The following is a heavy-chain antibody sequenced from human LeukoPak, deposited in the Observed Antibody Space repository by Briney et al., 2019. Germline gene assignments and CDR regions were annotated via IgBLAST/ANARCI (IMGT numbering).Heavy chain of an antibody. Sequence: GGSLRLSCEAAGFTFSNYGMHWGRQAPGKGLEWVAVIWSDGSNKYYADSVKGRFAISRDNSKNTLYLQMNSLRAEDTAVYYCARDYNGSGEYWGQGTLVTVSS. CDR2: IWSDGSNK. CDR1: GFTFSNYG. J-gene: IGHJ4*02. V-gene: IGHV3-33*01. D-gene: IGHD6-19*01. CDR3: ARDYNGSGEY.